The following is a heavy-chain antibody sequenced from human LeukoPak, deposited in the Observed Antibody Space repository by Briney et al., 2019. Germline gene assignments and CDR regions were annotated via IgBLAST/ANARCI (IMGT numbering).Heavy chain of an antibody. CDR1: GFTFSSYG. CDR2: IWYDGSNK. CDR3: ARDNFRGISVSYAFDI. Sequence: PGRSLRLSCAASGFTFSSYGMHWVRQAPGKGLEWVAVIWYDGSNKYYADSVKGRFTISRDNSKNTLYLQMNSLRAEDTAVYYCARDNFRGISVSYAFDIWGQGTMVTVSS. V-gene: IGHV3-33*01. J-gene: IGHJ3*02. D-gene: IGHD1-26*01.